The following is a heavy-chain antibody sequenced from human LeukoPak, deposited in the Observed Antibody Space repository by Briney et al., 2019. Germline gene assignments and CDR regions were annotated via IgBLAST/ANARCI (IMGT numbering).Heavy chain of an antibody. V-gene: IGHV3-11*01. CDR1: GFTFSDYY. Sequence: GGSLRLSCAASGFTFSDYYMSWIRQAPGKGLEWVSYISSSGSTIYYADSVKGRFTISRDNAKNTLYLQMNSLRAEDTAVYYCAKAAEYSSGWYNFDYWGQGTLVTVSS. CDR3: AKAAEYSSGWYNFDY. D-gene: IGHD6-19*01. CDR2: ISSSGSTI. J-gene: IGHJ4*02.